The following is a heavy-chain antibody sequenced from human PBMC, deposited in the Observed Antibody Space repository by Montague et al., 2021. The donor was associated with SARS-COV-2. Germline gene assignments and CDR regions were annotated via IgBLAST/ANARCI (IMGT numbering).Heavy chain of an antibody. CDR2: IYYSGST. CDR3: ARLEERDGSSGSCYSSWFDP. D-gene: IGHD2-15*01. J-gene: IGHJ5*02. Sequence: SETLSLTCTVSGGSISSYYWSWIRQSPGKGLEWIGYIYYSGSTNYNPSLKSRVTISVDTSKNQFSLKLSSVTAADTAVYYCARLEERDGSSGSCYSSWFDPWGQGTLSPSPQ. V-gene: IGHV4-59*08. CDR1: GGSISSYY.